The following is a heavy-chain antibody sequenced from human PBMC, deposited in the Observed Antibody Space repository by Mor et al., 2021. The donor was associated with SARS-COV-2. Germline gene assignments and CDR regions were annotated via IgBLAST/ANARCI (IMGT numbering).Heavy chain of an antibody. Sequence: NSSLKSRVTISVDTSKNQVSLKLSSVTAADTAVYYCARHPPPRAAPLAGHFDYWGQGTLVTVSS. J-gene: IGHJ4*02. CDR3: ARHPPPRAAPLAGHFDY. V-gene: IGHV4-39*01. D-gene: IGHD6-19*01.